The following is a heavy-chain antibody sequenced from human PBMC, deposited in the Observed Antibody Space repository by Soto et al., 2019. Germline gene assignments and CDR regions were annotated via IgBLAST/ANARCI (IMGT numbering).Heavy chain of an antibody. Sequence: QITLKESGPTLVKPTQTLTLTCTFSGFSLSTSGVGVGWIRQPPGKALEWLALIYWDDDKRYSPSLKSRLTITNDTSKNQVVLTMTNMDPVDTATYYCARRQTYCGGNCYSGFDYWGQGTVVTVSS. CDR2: IYWDDDK. D-gene: IGHD2-21*02. CDR3: ARRQTYCGGNCYSGFDY. J-gene: IGHJ4*02. CDR1: GFSLSTSGVG. V-gene: IGHV2-5*02.